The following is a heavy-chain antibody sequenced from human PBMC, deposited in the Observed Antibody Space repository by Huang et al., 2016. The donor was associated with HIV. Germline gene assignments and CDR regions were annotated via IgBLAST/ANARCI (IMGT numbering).Heavy chain of an antibody. D-gene: IGHD3-3*01. Sequence: QAQLLQSGPEVKRPGASVKVSCKASGYTFTKYGVNWGRQAPGQGLEWMGWISAYNGNTNYAQKFQGRVTLTTDTSTTTAYMELKNLSPDDTAVYFCARDEWYPLQNWFDVWGQGSLLTVSP. CDR1: GYTFTKYG. CDR3: ARDEWYPLQNWFDV. J-gene: IGHJ5*02. CDR2: ISAYNGNT. V-gene: IGHV1-18*01.